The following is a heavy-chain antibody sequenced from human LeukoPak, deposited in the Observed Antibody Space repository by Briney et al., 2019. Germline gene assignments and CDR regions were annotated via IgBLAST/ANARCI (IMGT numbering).Heavy chain of an antibody. CDR2: IWYDGSNK. D-gene: IGHD3-10*01. J-gene: IGHJ4*02. Sequence: GGSLRLSCAASGFTFSSYGMHWVRQAPGKGLEWVAAIWYDGSNKYYADSVKGRFTISRDNSKNTLYLQMNSLRAEDTAVYYCARDSFDGSGSLGFGGQGTLVTVSS. CDR3: ARDSFDGSGSLGF. V-gene: IGHV3-33*01. CDR1: GFTFSSYG.